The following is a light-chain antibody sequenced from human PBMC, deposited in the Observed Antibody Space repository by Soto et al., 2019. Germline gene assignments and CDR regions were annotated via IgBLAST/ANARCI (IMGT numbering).Light chain of an antibody. J-gene: IGLJ1*01. CDR3: SSYTSSSTRV. V-gene: IGLV2-14*01. Sequence: QSALTQPASVSGSPGQSITISCTGTSSDVGCYNYVSWYQQHPGKAPKLMIYEVSNRPSGVSNRFSGSKSGNTASLTISGLPAEDEADYYCSSYTSSSTRVFGTGTKLTVL. CDR2: EVS. CDR1: SSDVGCYNY.